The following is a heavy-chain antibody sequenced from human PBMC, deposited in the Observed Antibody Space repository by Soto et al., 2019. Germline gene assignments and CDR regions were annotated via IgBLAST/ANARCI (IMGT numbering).Heavy chain of an antibody. CDR3: ARDLLGVITTAPGDY. V-gene: IGHV3-33*01. CDR1: GFTFISYG. Sequence: QVQLVESGGGVVQPGRSLRLSLAASGFTFISYGMPWVRRAPGKGREWVAVIWYDGSNKYYADSVKGRFTISRDNSKNTLYLQMNSLRAEDTAVYYCARDLLGVITTAPGDYWGQGTLVTVSS. D-gene: IGHD3-22*01. CDR2: IWYDGSNK. J-gene: IGHJ4*02.